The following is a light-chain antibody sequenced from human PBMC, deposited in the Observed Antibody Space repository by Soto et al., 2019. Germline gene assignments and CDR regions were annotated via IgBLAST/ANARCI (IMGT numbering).Light chain of an antibody. Sequence: ESVLTQSQGTLSLPPGERATLSCTPSHRVSSSYLAWYQQKPGQAPSLLVYGASSRATVIPDRFSGSGSGADFSITFSRLEPVDFGFYDCQGYGSCRWWKFGQGAKV. CDR3: QGYGSCRWWK. V-gene: IGKV3-20*01. CDR2: GAS. CDR1: HRVSSSY. J-gene: IGKJ1*01.